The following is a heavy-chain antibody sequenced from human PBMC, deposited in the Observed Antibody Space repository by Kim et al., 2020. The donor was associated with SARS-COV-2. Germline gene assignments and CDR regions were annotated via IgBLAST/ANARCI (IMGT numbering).Heavy chain of an antibody. CDR1: ASSFAGYF. D-gene: IGHD2-15*01. V-gene: IGHV1-2*05. J-gene: IGHJ4*02. CDR2: INPASGGT. Sequence: ASVKVSCKASASSFAGYFIHWVRQAPGQGLEWMGRINPASGGTTFAQKFEDRVTLTRDKSIDAAYMELSRLESDDTGVYFCTRSSQQVVQADFYFWGQGTLVTVSS. CDR3: TRSSQQVVQADFYF.